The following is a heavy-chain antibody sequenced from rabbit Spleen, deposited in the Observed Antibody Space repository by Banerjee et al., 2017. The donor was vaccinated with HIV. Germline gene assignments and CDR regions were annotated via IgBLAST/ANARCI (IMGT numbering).Heavy chain of an antibody. CDR3: ARGSATMTMVITGFYFNL. Sequence: QEQLVESGGGLVQPGGSLTLTCKASGFSFSDRDVMCWVRQAPGKGLEWIGCINTATGKDVYASWAKGRFTISTTSSTTVTLKMTSLTAADTATYFCARGSATMTMVITGFYFNLWGQGTLVTVS. V-gene: IGHV1S45*01. CDR1: GFSFSDRDV. CDR2: INTATGKD. D-gene: IGHD2-1*01. J-gene: IGHJ4*01.